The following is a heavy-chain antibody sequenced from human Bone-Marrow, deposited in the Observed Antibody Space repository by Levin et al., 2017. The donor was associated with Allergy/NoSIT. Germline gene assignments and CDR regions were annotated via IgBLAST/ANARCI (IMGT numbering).Heavy chain of an antibody. J-gene: IGHJ4*02. Sequence: PGGSLRLSCAASGFTFSSFAMHWVRQAPGKGLEYVSAISNNGGSTYYANSVKGRFTISRDNSKNSLYLQMGSLRVEDMAVYYCARDSWNYDIVTGYSHPDFWGQGTLVTVSS. V-gene: IGHV3-64*01. CDR2: ISNNGGST. CDR3: ARDSWNYDIVTGYSHPDF. CDR1: GFTFSSFA. D-gene: IGHD3-9*01.